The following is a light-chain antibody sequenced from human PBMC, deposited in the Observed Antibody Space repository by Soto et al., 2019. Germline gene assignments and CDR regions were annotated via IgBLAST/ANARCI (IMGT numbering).Light chain of an antibody. CDR1: SSDVGGYHY. CDR2: EGN. Sequence: QSVLTQPRSVSGSPGQSVTLSCTGTSSDVGGYHYVSWYQHHPGKAPKLIIYEGNKRPSGVSNRFSGSKSGKTASLTISGLQAEDEGTYYCCSYAGSSPLYVFGTGTKLTVL. CDR3: CSYAGSSPLYV. J-gene: IGLJ1*01. V-gene: IGLV2-11*01.